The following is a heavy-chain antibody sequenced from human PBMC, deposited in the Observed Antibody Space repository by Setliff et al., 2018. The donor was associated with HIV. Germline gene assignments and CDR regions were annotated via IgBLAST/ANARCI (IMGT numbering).Heavy chain of an antibody. Sequence: SETLSLTCTVSGDSIKSHHWSWIRQPAGKGLEWLAYTDASGDTNYNPSLRGRVIISLDTSKKHFSLNLKSVTAADTAVYYCALTGHRLLRGYMDVWGKGTTVTV. CDR1: GDSIKSHH. J-gene: IGHJ6*03. CDR3: ALTGHRLLRGYMDV. CDR2: TDASGDT. D-gene: IGHD2-15*01. V-gene: IGHV4-4*09.